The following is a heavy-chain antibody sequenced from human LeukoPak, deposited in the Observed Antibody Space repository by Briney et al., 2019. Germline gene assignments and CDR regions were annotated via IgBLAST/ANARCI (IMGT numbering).Heavy chain of an antibody. V-gene: IGHV3-13*01. CDR1: GFTFSSYN. D-gene: IGHD4-17*01. Sequence: GGSLSLSCAASGFTFSSYNMHWVRQATGKGLEWVSAIGTAGDTYYPGSVKGRFTISRENAKNSLYLQMNSLRAGDTAVYYCARRGYGDYLDYWGQGTLVTVSS. J-gene: IGHJ4*02. CDR2: IGTAGDT. CDR3: ARRGYGDYLDY.